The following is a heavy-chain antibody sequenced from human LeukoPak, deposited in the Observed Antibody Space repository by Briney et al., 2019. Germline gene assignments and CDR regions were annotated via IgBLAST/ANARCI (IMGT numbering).Heavy chain of an antibody. Sequence: PGGSLRLSCAASGFTVSSNYMSWVRQAPGKGLEWVSVIYSGGSTYYADSVKGRFTISRATSKNPLYLQMNSLRVEDTAVYYCARDLVPYSSSSKYYYYMDVWGKGTTVTVSS. V-gene: IGHV3-53*01. CDR1: GFTVSSNY. J-gene: IGHJ6*03. CDR2: IYSGGST. D-gene: IGHD6-6*01. CDR3: ARDLVPYSSSSKYYYYMDV.